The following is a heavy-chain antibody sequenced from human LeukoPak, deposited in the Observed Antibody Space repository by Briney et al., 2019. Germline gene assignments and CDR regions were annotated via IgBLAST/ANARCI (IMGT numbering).Heavy chain of an antibody. CDR3: ARYDFILISYFDL. CDR2: FYSDGTT. J-gene: IGHJ2*01. D-gene: IGHD3-3*01. Sequence: GGSLRLSCAASGFTVSNNYMSWVRQAPGKKLEWVSDFYSDGTTFYADSVKGRFTISRDNSKNTLYLQMNSLRAEDTAVYHCARYDFILISYFDLWGRGALVTVSS. CDR1: GFTVSNNY. V-gene: IGHV3-53*01.